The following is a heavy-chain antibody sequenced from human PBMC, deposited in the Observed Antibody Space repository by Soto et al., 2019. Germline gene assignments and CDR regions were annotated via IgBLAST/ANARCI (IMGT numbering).Heavy chain of an antibody. Sequence: QVQLQESGPGLVKPSQTLSLTCTVSGGSISSGGYYWSWIPQHPGKGLEWIGYIYYSGSTYYNPSLKSRVTISVDTSKNQFSLKLSSVTAADTAVYYCARDRAGDYKNWFDPWGQGTLVTVSS. CDR2: IYYSGST. J-gene: IGHJ5*02. CDR3: ARDRAGDYKNWFDP. V-gene: IGHV4-31*03. D-gene: IGHD4-17*01. CDR1: GGSISSGGYY.